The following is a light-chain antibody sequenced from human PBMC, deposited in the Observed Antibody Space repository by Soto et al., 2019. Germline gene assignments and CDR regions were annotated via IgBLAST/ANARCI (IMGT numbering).Light chain of an antibody. V-gene: IGLV2-14*01. CDR2: DVS. CDR3: AAWDVGLSGPI. Sequence: QSALTQPASVSGSPGQSITISCTGTSSDVGGYNYVSWYQQHPGKAPQLMIYDVSNRPSGVPDRFSGSKSVTSASLAIGGLRFEEDADYHCAAWDVGLSGPIFGGGTKLTVL. CDR1: SSDVGGYNY. J-gene: IGLJ2*01.